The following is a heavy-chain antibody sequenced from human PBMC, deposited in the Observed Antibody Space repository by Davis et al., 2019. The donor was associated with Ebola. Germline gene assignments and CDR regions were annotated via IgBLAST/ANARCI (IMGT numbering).Heavy chain of an antibody. CDR2: IIPILGIA. J-gene: IGHJ4*02. V-gene: IGHV1-69*04. CDR3: ARRGSSSNHCDY. CDR1: GGTFSSYA. D-gene: IGHD6-6*01. Sequence: SVKVSCKASGGTFSSYAISWVRQAPGQGLEWMGRIIPILGIANYAQKFQGRVTMTRDTSTNTVYMELSSLTSDDTAVYYCARRGSSSNHCDYWGQGTLVTVSS.